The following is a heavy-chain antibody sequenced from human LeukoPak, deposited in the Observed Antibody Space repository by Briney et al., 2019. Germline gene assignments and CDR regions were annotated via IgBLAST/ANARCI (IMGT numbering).Heavy chain of an antibody. CDR3: ARDRAGDSFDI. CDR2: ISTSGNT. J-gene: IGHJ3*02. V-gene: IGHV4-61*02. D-gene: IGHD7-27*01. CDR1: GDSISRGNNY. Sequence: SETLSLTCTVSGDSISRGNNYWTWIRQPAGKGLEWIVRISTSGNTNYNPSLKSQVTISRHTSKNQFSLNLNFVTAADTAIYYCARDRAGDSFDIWGQGTLVTVSS.